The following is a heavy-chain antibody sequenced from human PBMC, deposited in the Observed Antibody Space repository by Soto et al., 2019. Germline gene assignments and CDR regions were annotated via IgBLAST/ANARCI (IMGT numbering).Heavy chain of an antibody. D-gene: IGHD4-17*01. V-gene: IGHV1-8*01. CDR3: ARARGTLTTSDY. CDR1: GYTFTGYD. CDR2: MNPNSGNT. Sequence: QVQLVQSGAEVKKPGASVKVSCKASGYTFTGYDINWVRQATGQGLEWMGWMNPNSGNTGYARRFQGGVTMTRNTPIRTAHKELSALRSEDTAGYYGARARGTLTTSDYWGQGTLVTVSS. J-gene: IGHJ4*02.